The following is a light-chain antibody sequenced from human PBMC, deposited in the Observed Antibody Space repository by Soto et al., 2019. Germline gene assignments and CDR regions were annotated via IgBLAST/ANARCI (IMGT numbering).Light chain of an antibody. CDR3: TSWTSTSTYV. Sequence: QSALTQDASVSGPPGQSITISCTGTSSDVGGYNYVSWYQQHPGKAPKLMIYDVFTRPSGVSNRFSGSKSGNTASLTISALQAEDEADYYCTSWTSTSTYVFGSGTKVTVL. J-gene: IGLJ1*01. CDR2: DVF. CDR1: SSDVGGYNY. V-gene: IGLV2-14*03.